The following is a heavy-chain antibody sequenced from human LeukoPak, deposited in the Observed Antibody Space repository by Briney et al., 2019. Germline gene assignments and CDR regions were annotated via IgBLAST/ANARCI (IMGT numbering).Heavy chain of an antibody. V-gene: IGHV3-33*08. J-gene: IGHJ3*02. CDR3: ARDGPVGASLAFDI. CDR1: GFTFSSYG. Sequence: GRSLRLSCAASGFTFSSYGMHWVRQAPGKGLEWVAVIWYGGSNKYYADSVKSRFTISRDNAKNSLYLQMNSLRAEDTAVYYCARDGPVGASLAFDIWGQGTMVTVSS. D-gene: IGHD1-26*01. CDR2: IWYGGSNK.